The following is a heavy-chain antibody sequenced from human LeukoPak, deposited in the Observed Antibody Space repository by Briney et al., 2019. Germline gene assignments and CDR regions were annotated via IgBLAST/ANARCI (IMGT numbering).Heavy chain of an antibody. CDR1: GFTFSSYS. V-gene: IGHV3-21*01. CDR2: ISSSSSSYI. J-gene: IGHJ3*02. Sequence: GGSLRLSCAASGFTFSSYSMNWVRQAPGKGLEWVSSISSSSSSYIYYADSVKGRFTISRDNAKNSLYLQMNSLRAEDTAVYYCARDMWRELLHVAFDIWGQGTMVTVSS. D-gene: IGHD1-26*01. CDR3: ARDMWRELLHVAFDI.